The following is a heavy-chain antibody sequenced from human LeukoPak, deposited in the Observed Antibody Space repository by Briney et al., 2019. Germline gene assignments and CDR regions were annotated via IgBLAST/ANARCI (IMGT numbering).Heavy chain of an antibody. CDR2: LKQDGSDK. CDR3: ARDGGADCYYDN. V-gene: IGHV3-7*03. CDR1: GFTFSSYW. J-gene: IGHJ4*02. D-gene: IGHD2-21*02. Sequence: GGSLRLSCAASGFTFSSYWMSWVRQAPGKGLEWVANLKQDGSDKYYVGSVKGRFTISRDNAKNSLYLQMNSLRAEDTAVYYCARDGGADCYYDNWGLGTLVTVSS.